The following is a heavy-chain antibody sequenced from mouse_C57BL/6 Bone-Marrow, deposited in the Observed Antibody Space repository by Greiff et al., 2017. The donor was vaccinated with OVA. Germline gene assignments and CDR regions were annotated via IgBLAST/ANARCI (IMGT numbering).Heavy chain of an antibody. Sequence: VQLQQPGAELVKPGASVKMSCKASGYTFTSYWITWVKQRPGQGLEWIGDIYPGSGSTNYNEKFKSKATLTVDTSSSTAYMQLSSLTSEDSAVYYCAREEGQLRPFAYWGQGTLVTVSA. CDR1: GYTFTSYW. CDR2: IYPGSGST. V-gene: IGHV1-55*01. D-gene: IGHD3-2*02. J-gene: IGHJ3*01. CDR3: AREEGQLRPFAY.